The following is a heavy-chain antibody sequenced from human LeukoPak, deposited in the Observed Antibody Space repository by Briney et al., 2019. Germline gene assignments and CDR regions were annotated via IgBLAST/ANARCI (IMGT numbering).Heavy chain of an antibody. J-gene: IGHJ4*02. D-gene: IGHD1-14*01. CDR1: GFTFSSYW. V-gene: IGHV3-74*01. CDR3: ATTKGRYFDF. CDR2: ISSDGSST. Sequence: GGSLRLSCAASGFTFSSYWMHWVRQAPGMGLVWVSRISSDGSSTTYADSVKGRFTISRDNAKNTLYLQMNSLRAEDTAVHYCATTKGRYFDFWGQGTLVTVSS.